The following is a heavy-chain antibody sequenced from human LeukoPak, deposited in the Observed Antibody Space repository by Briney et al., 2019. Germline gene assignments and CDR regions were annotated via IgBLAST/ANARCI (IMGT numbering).Heavy chain of an antibody. D-gene: IGHD2-2*02. CDR3: ARHGYCSSTSCYTGPPYYFDH. J-gene: IGHJ4*02. CDR2: IYYSGST. CDR1: GGSISSSSYY. Sequence: SETLSLTCTVSGGSISSSSYYWGWLRQPPGKGLEWIGSIYYSGSTYYNPSLKSRVTISVDTSENQFSLKLSSVTAADTAVYYCARHGYCSSTSCYTGPPYYFDHWGQGTLVTVSS. V-gene: IGHV4-39*01.